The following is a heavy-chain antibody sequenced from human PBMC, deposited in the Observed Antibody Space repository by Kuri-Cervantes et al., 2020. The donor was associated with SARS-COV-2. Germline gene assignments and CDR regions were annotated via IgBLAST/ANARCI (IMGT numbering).Heavy chain of an antibody. Sequence: GGSLRLSCAASGFTFSSYWMHWVRQAPGKGLVWVASMSGAGVPYYAESVRGRFTISRDNPNNRVYLQMDSLTAEDTAVYYCARGDFWSGYYTLVFDYWGQGTLVTVSS. J-gene: IGHJ4*02. V-gene: IGHV3-74*01. D-gene: IGHD3-3*01. CDR3: ARGDFWSGYYTLVFDY. CDR1: GFTFSSYW. CDR2: MSGAGVP.